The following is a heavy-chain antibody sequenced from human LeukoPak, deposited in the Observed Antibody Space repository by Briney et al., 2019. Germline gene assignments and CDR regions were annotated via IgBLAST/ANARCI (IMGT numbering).Heavy chain of an antibody. CDR2: INPNSGGT. CDR1: GYTFTGYY. V-gene: IGHV1-2*02. Sequence: ASVKVSCKASGYTFTGYYMHWVRQAPGQGLEWMGWINPNSGGTNYAQKFQGRVTMTRGTSISTAYMELSRLRSDDTAVYYCARDCRIAARSGHWFDPWGQGTLVTVSS. CDR3: ARDCRIAARSGHWFDP. J-gene: IGHJ5*02. D-gene: IGHD6-6*01.